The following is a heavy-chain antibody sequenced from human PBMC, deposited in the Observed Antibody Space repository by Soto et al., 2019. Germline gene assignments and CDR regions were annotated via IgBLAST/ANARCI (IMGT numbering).Heavy chain of an antibody. CDR2: INAGNGNT. CDR3: ARDQQGYCTNGVCYYYYYMDV. V-gene: IGHV1-3*01. J-gene: IGHJ6*03. Sequence: GASVKVSCKASGDTFPSYGMHLVRQAPGQKLEWMGWINAGNGNTKNSQKFQGRVTITRDTSASTAYMELSSLRSEDTAVYYCARDQQGYCTNGVCYYYYYMDVWGKGTTVTVS. CDR1: GDTFPSYG. D-gene: IGHD2-8*01.